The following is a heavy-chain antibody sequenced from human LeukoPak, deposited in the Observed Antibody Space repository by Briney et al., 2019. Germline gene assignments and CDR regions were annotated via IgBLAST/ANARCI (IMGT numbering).Heavy chain of an antibody. D-gene: IGHD2-21*01. CDR1: GFTFSGHW. CDR2: IKQDGSEK. V-gene: IGHV3-7*01. J-gene: IGHJ4*02. Sequence: GGSLRLSCAASGFTFSGHWMSWVRQAPGKGLEWVANIKQDGSEKSYVDSVKGRFTISRDNAKNALYLQMNSLRVEDTAVYYCARGPSFCGGGCYYYFDYWGQGTLVIVSP. CDR3: ARGPSFCGGGCYYYFDY.